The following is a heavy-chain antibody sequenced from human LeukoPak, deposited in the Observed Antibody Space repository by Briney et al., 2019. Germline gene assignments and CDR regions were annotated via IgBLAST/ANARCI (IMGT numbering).Heavy chain of an antibody. CDR2: IYTSGST. D-gene: IGHD6-6*01. Sequence: SETLSLTCTVSGGSISSYYWSWIRQPAGKGLEWIRRIYTSGSTNYNPSLKSRVTMSVDTSKNQFSLKLSSVTAADTAVYYCARGGEGYSSSSRYYYYYMDVWGKGTTVTVSS. J-gene: IGHJ6*03. CDR3: ARGGEGYSSSSRYYYYYMDV. V-gene: IGHV4-4*07. CDR1: GGSISSYY.